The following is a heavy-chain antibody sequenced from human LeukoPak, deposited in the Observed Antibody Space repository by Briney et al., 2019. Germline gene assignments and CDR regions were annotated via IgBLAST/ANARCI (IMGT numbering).Heavy chain of an antibody. CDR2: ISAYNGNT. D-gene: IGHD6-19*01. Sequence: ASVKLSCKASGYTFTSYGISLVRQAHGQGLEWMGWISAYNGNTNYAQKLHGRVTMTTDTSTSTAYMELRSLRSDATAVYYCARDLSSGWFDYYYGMDVWGEGTTVTVSS. J-gene: IGHJ6*01. CDR1: GYTFTSYG. V-gene: IGHV1-18*01. CDR3: ARDLSSGWFDYYYGMDV.